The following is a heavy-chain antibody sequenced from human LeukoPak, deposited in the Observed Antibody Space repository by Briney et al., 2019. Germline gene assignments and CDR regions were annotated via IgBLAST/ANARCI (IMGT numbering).Heavy chain of an antibody. CDR1: GGSISSYY. D-gene: IGHD1-1*01. CDR2: IYTSGST. J-gene: IGHJ2*01. CDR3: ASNRRRYWYFDL. Sequence: PSETLSLTCTVSGGSISSYYWSWIRQPAGKGLEWIGRIYTSGSTNYNPSLKSRVTISVDTSKNQFSLKLSSVTAADTAVYYCASNRRRYWYFDLWGRGTLVTVSS. V-gene: IGHV4-4*07.